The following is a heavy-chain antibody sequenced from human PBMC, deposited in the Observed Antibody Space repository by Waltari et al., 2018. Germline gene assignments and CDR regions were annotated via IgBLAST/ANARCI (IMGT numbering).Heavy chain of an antibody. CDR2: RKQDDREK. CDR3: VRGWSYYFY. J-gene: IGHJ4*02. D-gene: IGHD1-26*01. Sequence: DVHLVESGGGLVQPGGSLRLSCTASGFDFSNYWMSWVRQAPGKGLEWVDNRKQDDREKDYMDSVKGRFTVSRDNAKNSLYLQMNSVRVEDTAIYYCVRGWSYYFYWGQGTLVTVSS. CDR1: GFDFSNYW. V-gene: IGHV3-7*03.